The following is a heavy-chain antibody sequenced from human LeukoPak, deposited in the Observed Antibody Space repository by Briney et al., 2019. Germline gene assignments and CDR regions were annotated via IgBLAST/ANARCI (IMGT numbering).Heavy chain of an antibody. V-gene: IGHV4-61*02. Sequence: SQTLSLTFTVTADFNIRKHYYAICIRQPAGKGLEWIGRIYTSGSTNYNPSLKSRVTISVDTSRDQFSLTLRSVMAADTAVYYCARGPSGFSSGSYYEYYYYMDVWGKGTTVTVSS. CDR3: ARGPSGFSSGSYYEYYYYMDV. J-gene: IGHJ6*03. CDR1: ADFNIRKHYY. D-gene: IGHD1-26*01. CDR2: IYTSGST.